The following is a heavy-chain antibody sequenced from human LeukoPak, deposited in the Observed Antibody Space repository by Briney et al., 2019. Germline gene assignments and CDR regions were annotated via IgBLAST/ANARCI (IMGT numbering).Heavy chain of an antibody. J-gene: IGHJ4*02. CDR3: AKDQGASSYSFDY. V-gene: IGHV3-23*01. Sequence: GGSLRLSCAASGFTFSTYAMNWVRQAPGKGLEWVSTFSGSVDTTYYADSVKGRFTISRDNSKNTLYLQMDTLTAEDTAVYYCAKDQGASSYSFDYWGRGPLVPVSS. D-gene: IGHD1-26*01. CDR1: GFTFSTYA. CDR2: FSGSVDTT.